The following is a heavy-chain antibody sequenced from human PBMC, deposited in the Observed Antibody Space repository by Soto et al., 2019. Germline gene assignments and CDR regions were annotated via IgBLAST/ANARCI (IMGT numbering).Heavy chain of an antibody. Sequence: GESLKISCKSSGYIFIDYWIGWVRQMPGKGLEWMGIVYPRDSDTRYSPSFQGQVTISADRSTGTAFLQWRSLKASDTALYYCARPPLPGYSIHFNSWGQGTLVTVSS. J-gene: IGHJ4*02. V-gene: IGHV5-51*01. CDR3: ARPPLPGYSIHFNS. CDR2: VYPRDSDT. D-gene: IGHD2-15*01. CDR1: GYIFIDYW.